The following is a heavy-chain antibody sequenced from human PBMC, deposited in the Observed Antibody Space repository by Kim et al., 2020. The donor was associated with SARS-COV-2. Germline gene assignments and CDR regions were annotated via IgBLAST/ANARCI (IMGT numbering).Heavy chain of an antibody. D-gene: IGHD6-13*01. J-gene: IGHJ6*02. CDR1: GYTFTSYD. CDR2: MNPNSGNT. CDR3: ASGYSSSWYIYYYYGMDV. V-gene: IGHV1-8*01. Sequence: ASVKVSCKASGYTFTSYDINWVRQATGQGLEWMGWMNPNSGNTGYAQKFQGRVTMTRNTSISTAYMELSSLRSEDTAVYYCASGYSSSWYIYYYYGMDVWGQGTTVTVSS.